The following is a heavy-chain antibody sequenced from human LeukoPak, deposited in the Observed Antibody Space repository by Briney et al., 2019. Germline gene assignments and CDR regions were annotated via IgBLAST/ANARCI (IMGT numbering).Heavy chain of an antibody. CDR3: VRDGEGVAISVNYWFDP. CDR2: MNPNNGNT. D-gene: IGHD3-10*01. Sequence: ASVKVPCKASGFTFTSYDINWVRQASGQGLEWVGWMNPNNGNTGYAQKFQGRVTMTRDTSISTAYMELRGLRSEDTAVYYCVRDGEGVAISVNYWFDPWGQGTLVTVSS. V-gene: IGHV1-8*01. J-gene: IGHJ5*02. CDR1: GFTFTSYD.